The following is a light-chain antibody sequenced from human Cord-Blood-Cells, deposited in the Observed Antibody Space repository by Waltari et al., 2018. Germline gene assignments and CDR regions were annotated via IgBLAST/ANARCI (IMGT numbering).Light chain of an antibody. J-gene: IGLJ2*01. Sequence: HSALPQPASVSGSPGQSITIPCTGTSIAVGGYNLVPWYQQHPGKAPKLMIYEGSKRPSGVSNRFSGSKSGNTASLTISGLQAEDEADYYCCSYAGSSTVVFGGGTKLTVL. CDR1: SIAVGGYNL. V-gene: IGLV2-23*01. CDR3: CSYAGSSTVV. CDR2: EGS.